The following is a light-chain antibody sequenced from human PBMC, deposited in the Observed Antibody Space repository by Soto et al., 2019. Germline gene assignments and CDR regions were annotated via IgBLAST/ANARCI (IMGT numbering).Light chain of an antibody. V-gene: IGKV3-20*01. J-gene: IGKJ1*01. CDR1: QSAGNF. CDR3: HQYVSWT. CDR2: GAS. Sequence: EIVMTQSPATLSVSPGETASLSCRASQSAGNFLAWYQQKPGQAPRLLIYGASSRATGIPDRFSGSGSGTDFTLTISRLEPEDFAVYYCHQYVSWTFGQGTKVEIK.